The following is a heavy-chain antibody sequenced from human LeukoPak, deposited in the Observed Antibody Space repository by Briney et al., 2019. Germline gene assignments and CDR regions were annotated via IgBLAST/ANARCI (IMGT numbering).Heavy chain of an antibody. D-gene: IGHD6-6*01. CDR2: IHYRGNT. CDR1: GVSISSSY. Sequence: SETLSLTCTVSGVSISSSYWSWIRQPPGKGLERIGYIHYRGNTNYNPSLKSRVTISVETSKNQSSLRLSSVTAADTAIYYCARDSSLDYWGQGTLVTVSS. J-gene: IGHJ4*02. CDR3: ARDSSLDY. V-gene: IGHV4-59*01.